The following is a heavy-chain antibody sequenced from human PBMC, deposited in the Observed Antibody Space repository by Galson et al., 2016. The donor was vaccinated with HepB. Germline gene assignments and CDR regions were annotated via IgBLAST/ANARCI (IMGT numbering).Heavy chain of an antibody. D-gene: IGHD6-13*01. Sequence: SVKVSCKASGVTFSTSAVQWVRQARGQHLEWIGWIVAGNSDTKYAQKFQERVTITRDMSTRTAYMELSSLTSEDTAVYYCAARGNSWPYYWGQGVLVTVSS. V-gene: IGHV1-58*01. J-gene: IGHJ4*02. CDR2: IVAGNSDT. CDR1: GVTFSTSA. CDR3: AARGNSWPYY.